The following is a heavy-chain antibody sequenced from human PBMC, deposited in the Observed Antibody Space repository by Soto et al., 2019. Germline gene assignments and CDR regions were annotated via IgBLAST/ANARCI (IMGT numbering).Heavy chain of an antibody. CDR1: GGSISSGGYY. D-gene: IGHD3-9*01. V-gene: IGHV4-31*03. Sequence: SETLSLTCTVSGGSISSGGYYWSWIRQHPGKGLEWIGYIYYSGSTYYNPSLKSRVTISVDTSKNQFSLKLSSVTAADTAVYYCARDTLRYFDYWGQGTLVTVSS. J-gene: IGHJ4*02. CDR2: IYYSGST. CDR3: ARDTLRYFDY.